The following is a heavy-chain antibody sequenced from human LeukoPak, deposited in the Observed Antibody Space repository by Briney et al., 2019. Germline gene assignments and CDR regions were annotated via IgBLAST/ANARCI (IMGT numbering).Heavy chain of an antibody. V-gene: IGHV3-53*01. CDR2: IYSGGST. J-gene: IGHJ6*02. CDR1: GFIVRSNY. Sequence: GGSLRLSCAASGFIVRSNYMSWVRQAPGKGLEWVSVIYSGGSTYYADSVKCRFSLSRHNSKNTLYLQMNSLRAEDTAVYYCASSRVSSGWGAKYYGMDVWGQGTTVTVSS. D-gene: IGHD6-19*01. CDR3: ASSRVSSGWGAKYYGMDV.